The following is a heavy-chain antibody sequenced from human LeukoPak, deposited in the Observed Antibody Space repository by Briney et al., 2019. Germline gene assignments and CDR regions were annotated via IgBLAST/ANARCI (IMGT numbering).Heavy chain of an antibody. J-gene: IGHJ3*01. CDR2: INNDGSDT. CDR3: SRGGFAHAFDL. CDR1: GFTFSDYW. V-gene: IGHV3-74*01. Sequence: GGSLRLSCAASGFTFSDYWIHWVRQAPGKGLVWISRINNDGSDTIYADSVKGRFTISRDNAKNTLYLQMNSLTAEDTAVYYCSRGGFAHAFDLWGQGTMVTVSS.